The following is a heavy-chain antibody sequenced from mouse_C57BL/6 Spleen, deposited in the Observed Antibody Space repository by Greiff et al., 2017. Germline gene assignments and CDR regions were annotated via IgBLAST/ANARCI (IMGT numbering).Heavy chain of an antibody. Sequence: EVMLVESGGGLVQPGGSMKLSCVASGFTFSNYWMNWVRQSPEKGLEWVAQIRLKSDNYATHYAESVKGRFTISRDDSKSSVYLQMNNLRAEDTGIYYCTVRMSGYYDYWGQGTTLTVSS. V-gene: IGHV6-3*01. CDR3: TVRMSGYYDY. CDR2: IRLKSDNYAT. CDR1: GFTFSNYW. J-gene: IGHJ2*01. D-gene: IGHD1-3*01.